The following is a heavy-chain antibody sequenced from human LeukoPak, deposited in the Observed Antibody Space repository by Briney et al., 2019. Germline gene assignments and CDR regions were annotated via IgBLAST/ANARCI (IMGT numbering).Heavy chain of an antibody. D-gene: IGHD3-22*01. CDR2: INPNSGGT. V-gene: IGHV1-2*02. CDR3: ARSRSYYDSSGGFDC. Sequence: ASVKVSCKASGYTFTGYYMHWVRQAPGQGLEWMGWINPNSGGTKYAQKFQDRVTMTRDTSISTAYMELSRLRSDDTAVYYCARSRSYYDSSGGFDCWGQGTLVTVSS. CDR1: GYTFTGYY. J-gene: IGHJ4*02.